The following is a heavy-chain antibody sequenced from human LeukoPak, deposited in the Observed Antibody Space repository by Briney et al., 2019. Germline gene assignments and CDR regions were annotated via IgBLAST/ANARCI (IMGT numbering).Heavy chain of an antibody. V-gene: IGHV3-7*01. CDR3: ARAGYSSSWYPQVEYYFDY. J-gene: IGHJ4*02. Sequence: GGSLRLSCAASGFTSSSYWMSWVRQAPGKGLEWVANIKQDGSEEYYVDSVKGRFTISRDNAKNSLYLQMNSLRAEDTAVYYCARAGYSSSWYPQVEYYFDYWGQGTLVTVSS. D-gene: IGHD6-13*01. CDR2: IKQDGSEE. CDR1: GFTSSSYW.